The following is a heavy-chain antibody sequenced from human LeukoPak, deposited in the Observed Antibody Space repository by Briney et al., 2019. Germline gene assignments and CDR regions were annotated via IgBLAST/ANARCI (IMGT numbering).Heavy chain of an antibody. CDR1: GGSISSGSYY. V-gene: IGHV4-61*02. CDR2: IYTSGST. Sequence: SQTLSLTCTVSGGSISSGSYYWSWIRQPAGKGLEWIGRIYTSGSTNYNPSLKSRVTISVDTSKNQFSLKLSSVTAADTAVYYCARERRLAGVVTAYYFDYWGQGTLVTVSS. D-gene: IGHD2-21*02. CDR3: ARERRLAGVVTAYYFDY. J-gene: IGHJ4*02.